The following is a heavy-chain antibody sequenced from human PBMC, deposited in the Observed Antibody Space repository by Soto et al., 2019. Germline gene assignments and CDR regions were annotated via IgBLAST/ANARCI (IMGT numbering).Heavy chain of an antibody. CDR1: GGSISSGGYY. J-gene: IGHJ4*02. V-gene: IGHV4-31*03. CDR3: ARCLQYGVMDY. CDR2: IYYSGST. Sequence: QVQLQESGPGLVKPSQTLSLTCTVSGGSISSGGYYWSWIRQHPGKGLEWIGDIYYSGSTYYNPSLKRXXTXSXXTSKNQFSRKLSSVTAADTAVYYCARCLQYGVMDYWGQGTLVTVSS. D-gene: IGHD3-16*01.